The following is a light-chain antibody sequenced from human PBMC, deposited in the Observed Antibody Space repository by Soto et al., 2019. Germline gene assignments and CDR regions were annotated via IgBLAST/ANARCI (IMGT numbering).Light chain of an antibody. CDR3: SSYTRQSTVV. J-gene: IGLJ3*02. Sequence: QSALTQPASVSGSPGQSITISCTGTSSDVGGYNYVSWYQRHPGKAPKLIIYDVSDRPSGVSNRFSGSKSGNTASLTISGLQADDEADYYCSSYTRQSTVVFGGGTKRTVL. CDR2: DVS. V-gene: IGLV2-14*01. CDR1: SSDVGGYNY.